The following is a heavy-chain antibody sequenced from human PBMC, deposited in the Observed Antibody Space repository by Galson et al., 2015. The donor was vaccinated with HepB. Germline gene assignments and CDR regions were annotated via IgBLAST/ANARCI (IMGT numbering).Heavy chain of an antibody. V-gene: IGHV1-18*01. CDR2: ISAYSGNT. Sequence: SVKVSCKASGYTFTTYGINWVRQAPGQGLECVGWISAYSGNTNYAQHLQGRVTMTTDTSTSTAYMELRSLRSDDTAVYYCARGSGSYYTPDYFDYWGQGTLVTVSS. CDR3: ARGSGSYYTPDYFDY. J-gene: IGHJ4*02. D-gene: IGHD3-10*01. CDR1: GYTFTTYG.